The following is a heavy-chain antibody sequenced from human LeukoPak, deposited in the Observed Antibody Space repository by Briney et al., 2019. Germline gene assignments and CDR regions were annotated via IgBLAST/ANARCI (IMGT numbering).Heavy chain of an antibody. J-gene: IGHJ3*02. CDR1: GFTFSSYA. D-gene: IGHD2-2*01. Sequence: GRSLRLSCAASGFTFSSYAMSWVRQAPGKGLEWVSAISGSGGSTYYADSVKGRFTISRDNSKNTLYLQMNSLRAEDTAVYYCAKVHVEYQLLLNAFDIWGQGTMVTVSS. CDR3: AKVHVEYQLLLNAFDI. V-gene: IGHV3-23*01. CDR2: ISGSGGST.